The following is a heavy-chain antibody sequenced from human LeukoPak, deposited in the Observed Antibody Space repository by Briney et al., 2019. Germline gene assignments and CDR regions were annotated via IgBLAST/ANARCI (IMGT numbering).Heavy chain of an antibody. Sequence: GGSLRLSCAASGFTFSSYSMNWVRQAPGKGLEWVSSISSSSSYIYYADSVKGRFTISRDNAKYSLYLQMNSLRAEDTAVYYCARGLRGQRAYYFDYWGQGTLVTVSS. V-gene: IGHV3-21*01. CDR1: GFTFSSYS. J-gene: IGHJ4*02. CDR2: ISSSSSYI. CDR3: ARGLRGQRAYYFDY.